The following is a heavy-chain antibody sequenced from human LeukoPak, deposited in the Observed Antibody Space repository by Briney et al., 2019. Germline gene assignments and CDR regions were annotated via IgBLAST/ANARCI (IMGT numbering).Heavy chain of an antibody. J-gene: IGHJ4*02. D-gene: IGHD3-3*01. Sequence: ASVKVSCKTSGYTFTGYYLHWVRLAAGQGLEWMGWIDPNSGDTNYAQKFQGWVTMTRDTSISTAYMELSNLRGDDTVVYYCARGSTSDFWSVYTTLLDYWGQGTLVTVSS. V-gene: IGHV1-2*04. CDR1: GYTFTGYY. CDR2: IDPNSGDT. CDR3: ARGSTSDFWSVYTTLLDY.